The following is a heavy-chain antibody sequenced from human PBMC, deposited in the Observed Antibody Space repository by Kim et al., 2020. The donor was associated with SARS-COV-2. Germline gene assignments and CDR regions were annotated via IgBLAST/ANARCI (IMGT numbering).Heavy chain of an antibody. CDR2: ISSSGSTI. V-gene: IGHV3-11*04. Sequence: GGSLRLSCAASGFTFSDYYMSWIRQAPGKGLEWVSYISSSGSTIYYADSVQGRFTISRDNAKNSLYLQMNSLRAEDTAVYYCARPPSRGLDWFDPWGQGTLVTASS. D-gene: IGHD2-15*01. J-gene: IGHJ5*02. CDR1: GFTFSDYY. CDR3: ARPPSRGLDWFDP.